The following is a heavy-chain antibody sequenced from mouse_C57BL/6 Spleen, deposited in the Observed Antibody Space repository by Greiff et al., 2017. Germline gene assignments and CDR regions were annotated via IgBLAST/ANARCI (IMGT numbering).Heavy chain of an antibody. V-gene: IGHV1-15*01. D-gene: IGHD2-4*01. CDR3: TRRLPYAMDY. CDR1: GYTFTDYE. J-gene: IGHJ4*01. Sequence: VQLQESGAELVRPGASVTLSCKASGYTFTDYEMHWVKQTPVHGLEWLGAIDPETGGTAYKQKFEGKAILTADKSSSTAYMELLSLTSEDSAVYYCTRRLPYAMDYWGQGTSVTVSS. CDR2: IDPETGGT.